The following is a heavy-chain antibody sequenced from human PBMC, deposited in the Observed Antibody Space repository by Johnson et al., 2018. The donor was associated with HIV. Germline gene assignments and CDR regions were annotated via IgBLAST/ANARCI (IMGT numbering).Heavy chain of an antibody. CDR3: AKSSSGELLYAFDI. J-gene: IGHJ3*02. CDR2: ISGSGGST. D-gene: IGHD1-26*01. CDR1: GFTFDDYG. Sequence: EVQLVESGGGVVQPGGSLRLSCAASGFTFDDYGMSWVRQAPGKGLEWVSAISGSGGSTYYADSVKGRFTISRDNSKNTLYLQMNSLRAEDTAVYYCAKSSSGELLYAFDIWGQGTMVTVSS. V-gene: IGHV3-23*04.